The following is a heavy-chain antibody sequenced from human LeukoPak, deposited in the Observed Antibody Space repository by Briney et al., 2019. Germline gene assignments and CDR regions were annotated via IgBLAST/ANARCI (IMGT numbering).Heavy chain of an antibody. D-gene: IGHD2-2*01. Sequence: GASVKVSCKASGYTFTSYAMHWVRQAPGQRLEWMGWINAGNGNTKYSQKFQGRVTITRDTSASTAYMELSSLRSEDTAVYYCASKLVVPADRYYYYGMDVWGQGTTVTVSS. CDR1: GYTFTSYA. V-gene: IGHV1-3*01. CDR3: ASKLVVPADRYYYYGMDV. J-gene: IGHJ6*02. CDR2: INAGNGNT.